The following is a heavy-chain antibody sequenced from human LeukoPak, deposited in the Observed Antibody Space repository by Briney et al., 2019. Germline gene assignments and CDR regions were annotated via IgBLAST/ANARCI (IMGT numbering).Heavy chain of an antibody. V-gene: IGHV4-59*01. D-gene: IGHD3-10*01. J-gene: IGHJ4*02. CDR3: ARAVGGDGSGSL. CDR2: IFYSGST. CDR1: GGSISSYY. Sequence: SETLSLTCTVSGGSISSYYWSWIRQPPGKGLEWIGYIFYSGSTDYNPSLKSRVTISVDTSKNQFSLKLSSVTAADTAVYYCARAVGGDGSGSLWGPGTLVTVSS.